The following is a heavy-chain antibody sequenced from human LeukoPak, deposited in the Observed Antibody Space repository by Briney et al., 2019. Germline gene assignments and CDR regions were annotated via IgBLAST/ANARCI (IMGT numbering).Heavy chain of an antibody. CDR3: ARDGVGATLSGRNYYYYGMDV. J-gene: IGHJ6*02. CDR2: ISSSSSYI. Sequence: GGSLRLSCAASGFTFSSYSMNWVRQAPGKGLEWVSSISSSSSYIYYADSVKGRFTISRDNAKNSLYLQMNSLRAEDTAVYYCARDGVGATLSGRNYYYYGMDVWGQGTTVTVSS. V-gene: IGHV3-21*01. D-gene: IGHD1-26*01. CDR1: GFTFSSYS.